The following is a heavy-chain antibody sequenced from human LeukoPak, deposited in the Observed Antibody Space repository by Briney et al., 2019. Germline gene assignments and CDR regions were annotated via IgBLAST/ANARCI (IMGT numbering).Heavy chain of an antibody. D-gene: IGHD3-3*01. CDR1: GYTFTSYY. CDR3: ATSMGADYDFWSGLGYPPNQYYYYYGMDV. CDR2: MNPNSGNT. J-gene: IGHJ6*02. V-gene: IGHV1-8*03. Sequence: GASVKVSCKASGYTFTSYYMHWVRQATGQGLEWMGWMNPNSGNTGYAQKFQGRVTITADKSTSTAYMELSSLRSEDTAVYYCATSMGADYDFWSGLGYPPNQYYYYYGMDVWGQGTTVTVSS.